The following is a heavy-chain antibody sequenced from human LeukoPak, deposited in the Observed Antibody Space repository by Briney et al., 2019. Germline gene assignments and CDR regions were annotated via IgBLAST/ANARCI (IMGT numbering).Heavy chain of an antibody. J-gene: IGHJ5*02. V-gene: IGHV3-23*01. CDR2: ISGSGGST. Sequence: GGSLRLSCAASGFTFSHYWMSWVRQAPGKGLEWVSAISGSGGSTYYADSVKGRFTISRDNSKNTLYLQMNSLRAEDTAVYYCAKDPHILRFLEWLRSRSNWFDPWGQGTLVTVSS. CDR3: AKDPHILRFLEWLRSRSNWFDP. CDR1: GFTFSHYW. D-gene: IGHD3-3*01.